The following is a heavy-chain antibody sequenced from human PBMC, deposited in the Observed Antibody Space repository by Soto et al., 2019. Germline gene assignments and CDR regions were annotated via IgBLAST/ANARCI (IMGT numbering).Heavy chain of an antibody. V-gene: IGHV3-72*01. CDR2: SRKKANSYST. J-gene: IGHJ6*02. D-gene: IGHD6-6*01. CDR1: GFTFSDHY. Sequence: EVQLVESGGGLVQPGGSLRLSCATSGFTFSDHYMDWARQAPGRGLEWIGRSRKKANSYSTQYAASVNGRFVISRGESENSLYLQMNSLKSDDSAVYYCTGAGSSDTGMDVWGLGTTVTVSS. CDR3: TGAGSSDTGMDV.